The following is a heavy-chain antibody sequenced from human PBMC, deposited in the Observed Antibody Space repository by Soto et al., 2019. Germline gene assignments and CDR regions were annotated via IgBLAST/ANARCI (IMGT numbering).Heavy chain of an antibody. CDR2: IYPGDSDT. Sequence: PGESLKISCKGSGYSFTSYWIGWVRQMPGKGLEWMGIIYPGDSDTRYSPSFEGQVTISADKSITTAYLQWSSLKASDAAMYYCARPSYSSSRYYGMDVWGQGTTVTVSS. V-gene: IGHV5-51*01. CDR3: ARPSYSSSRYYGMDV. CDR1: GYSFTSYW. J-gene: IGHJ6*02. D-gene: IGHD6-6*01.